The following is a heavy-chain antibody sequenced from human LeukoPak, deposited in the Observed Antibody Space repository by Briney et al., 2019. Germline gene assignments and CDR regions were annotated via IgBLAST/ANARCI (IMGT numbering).Heavy chain of an antibody. V-gene: IGHV1-69*13. Sequence: ASVKVSCKASGGTFSSYAISWVRQAPGQGLEWMGGIIPIFGTANYAQKFQGRVTITADESTSTAYMELSSLRSEDTAVYYCARDGQDCSGGSCYPLAYFDYWGQGTLVTVSS. CDR2: IIPIFGTA. CDR3: ARDGQDCSGGSCYPLAYFDY. D-gene: IGHD2-15*01. J-gene: IGHJ4*02. CDR1: GGTFSSYA.